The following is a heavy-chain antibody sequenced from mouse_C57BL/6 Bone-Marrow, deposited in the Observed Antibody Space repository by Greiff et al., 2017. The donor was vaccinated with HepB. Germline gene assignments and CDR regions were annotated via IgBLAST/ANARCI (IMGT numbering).Heavy chain of an antibody. V-gene: IGHV1-4*01. CDR3: ARTSVYYEYDGGFAY. CDR1: GYTFTSYT. D-gene: IGHD2-4*01. CDR2: INPSSGST. J-gene: IGHJ3*01. Sequence: VKLVESGAELARPGASVKMSCKASGYTFTSYTMHWVKHRPGQGLEWIGYINPSSGSTNYNQRFKDKATLTADKSSSTAYMQLTSLTSEDSAAYYCARTSVYYEYDGGFAYWGRGTGVTVSA.